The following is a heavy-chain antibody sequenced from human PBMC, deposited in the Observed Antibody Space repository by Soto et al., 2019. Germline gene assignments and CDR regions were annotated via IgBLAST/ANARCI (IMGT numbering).Heavy chain of an antibody. CDR3: STETSGHDLVCGYLFYFDN. D-gene: IGHD3-9*01. Sequence: PGGSLRLSCAASGFTLSGYAIDWVRQAPGKGLDYVSGISSNGVGTYYANSVQGRFTISRDNSKNTVYLQMGSLRPEDMAVYYCSTETSGHDLVCGYLFYFDNWGQG. CDR1: GFTLSGYA. J-gene: IGHJ4*02. CDR2: ISSNGVGT. V-gene: IGHV3-64*01.